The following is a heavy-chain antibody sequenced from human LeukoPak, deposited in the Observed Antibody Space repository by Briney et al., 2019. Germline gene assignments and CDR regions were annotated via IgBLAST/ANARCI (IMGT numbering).Heavy chain of an antibody. J-gene: IGHJ6*02. CDR3: TRNLYSSSLIVD. D-gene: IGHD6-13*01. V-gene: IGHV3-49*04. CDR1: GFTFADFE. Sequence: PGRSLRLSCAPSGFTFADFEMSWVRQSPGKGLEWVGFIRTKAFGATTVYAASVKGRFTISRDDSKSVAYLQMNSLKTEDTALYYCTRNLYSSSLIVDWGQGTTVTVSS. CDR2: IRTKAFGATT.